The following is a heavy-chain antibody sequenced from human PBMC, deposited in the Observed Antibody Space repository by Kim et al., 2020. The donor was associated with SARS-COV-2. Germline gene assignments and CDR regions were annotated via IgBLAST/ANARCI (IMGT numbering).Heavy chain of an antibody. CDR1: GFTFSRYG. Sequence: GGSLRLSCAASGFTFSRYGIGWVRQAPGKGLEWVSSVTATGGATYYRDSVKGRFTISRDQSKDTVYLQMNSLRDDDTAVYYCAKDRSPMSTISPFDYWGQGTLVIVSS. CDR3: AKDRSPMSTISPFDY. V-gene: IGHV3-23*01. D-gene: IGHD1-1*01. J-gene: IGHJ4*02. CDR2: VTATGGAT.